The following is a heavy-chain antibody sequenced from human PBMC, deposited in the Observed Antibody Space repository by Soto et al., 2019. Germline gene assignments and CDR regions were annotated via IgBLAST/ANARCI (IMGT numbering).Heavy chain of an antibody. V-gene: IGHV3-30*18. J-gene: IGHJ2*01. D-gene: IGHD3-16*02. Sequence: KGLAWVEVISHDGSSKYYADSVRGRFTVSRDYSKSTLYLQMSSLRPEDTSVYYCAKDPFVVFHPKAAYELPLRSRHFLLNRSSDL. CDR2: ISHDGSSK. CDR3: AKDPFVVFHPKAAYELPLRSRHFLLNRSSDL.